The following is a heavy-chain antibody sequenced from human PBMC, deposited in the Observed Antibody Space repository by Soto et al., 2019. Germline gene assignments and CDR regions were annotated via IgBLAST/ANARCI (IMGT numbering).Heavy chain of an antibody. Sequence: VQLVQSGAEVKKPGSSVKVSCKASGGTFSSYTISWVRQAPGQGLEWMGRIIPILGIANYAQKFQGRVTITADKSTSTAYMELSSLRSEDTAVYYCARDEGANGDYYYYYMDVWGKGTTVTVSS. CDR2: IIPILGIA. CDR3: ARDEGANGDYYYYYMDV. D-gene: IGHD4-17*01. V-gene: IGHV1-69*08. J-gene: IGHJ6*03. CDR1: GGTFSSYT.